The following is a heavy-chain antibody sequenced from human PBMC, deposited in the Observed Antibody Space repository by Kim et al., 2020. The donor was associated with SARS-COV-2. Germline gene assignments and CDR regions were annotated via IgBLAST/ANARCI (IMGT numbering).Heavy chain of an antibody. CDR3: AREGETYRTLYYGMDV. V-gene: IGHV3-11*05. Sequence: SGKGRFTISRDNAKNSLYLQMNSLRAEDTAVYYCAREGETYRTLYYGMDVWGQGTTVTVSS. D-gene: IGHD3-10*01. J-gene: IGHJ6*02.